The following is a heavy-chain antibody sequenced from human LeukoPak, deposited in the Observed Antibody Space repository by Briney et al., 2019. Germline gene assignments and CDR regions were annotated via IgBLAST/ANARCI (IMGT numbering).Heavy chain of an antibody. V-gene: IGHV4-59*01. CDR1: GVSISSYY. Sequence: SETLSLTCTVSGVSISSYYWSWLRQPPGKGLEWIGYIYYSGSTNYNPSLKSRVTISVDTSKNQFSLKLSSVTAAHTAVYYCARGDGYYGMDVWGQGTTVTVSS. D-gene: IGHD5-24*01. CDR2: IYYSGST. CDR3: ARGDGYYGMDV. J-gene: IGHJ6*02.